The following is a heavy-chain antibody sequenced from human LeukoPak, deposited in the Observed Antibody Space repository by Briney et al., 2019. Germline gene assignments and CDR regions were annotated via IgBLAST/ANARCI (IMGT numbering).Heavy chain of an antibody. CDR2: ITDSAGDT. J-gene: IGHJ4*02. V-gene: IGHV3-23*01. Sequence: GGSLRLSCAASGFTFSHYAMSWVRQAPGKGLEWISAITDSAGDTYYADSVKGRFTISRDNSKNTLDLQMSSLRAEDTAVYYCAKAEGSGNQPFDYWGQGTLVTVSS. CDR3: AKAEGSGNQPFDY. CDR1: GFTFSHYA. D-gene: IGHD3-10*01.